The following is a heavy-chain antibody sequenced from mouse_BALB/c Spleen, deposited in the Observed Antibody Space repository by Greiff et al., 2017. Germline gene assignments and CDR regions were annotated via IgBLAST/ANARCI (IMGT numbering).Heavy chain of an antibody. D-gene: IGHD2-14*01. V-gene: IGHV1-55*01. CDR3: AIYYRYVAY. CDR1: GYNFTSYW. Sequence: QVQLKQPGAELVKPGTSVKLSCKASGYNFTSYWINWVKLRPGQGLEWIGDIYPGSGSTNYNEKFKSKATLTVDTSSSTAYMQLSSLASEDSALYYCAIYYRYVAYWGQGTTLTVSS. J-gene: IGHJ2*01. CDR2: IYPGSGST.